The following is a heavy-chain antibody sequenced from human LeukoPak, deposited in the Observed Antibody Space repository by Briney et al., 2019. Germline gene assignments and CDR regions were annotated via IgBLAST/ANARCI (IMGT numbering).Heavy chain of an antibody. D-gene: IGHD3-22*01. CDR2: ISSSSSYI. CDR3: AKVQTITMIPDY. Sequence: EGSLRLSCAASGFTFSSYSMNWVRQAPGKGLEWVSSISSSSSYIYYADSVKGRFTISRDNAKNSLYLQMNSLRAEDTAVYYCAKVQTITMIPDYWGQGTLVTVSS. CDR1: GFTFSSYS. J-gene: IGHJ4*02. V-gene: IGHV3-21*01.